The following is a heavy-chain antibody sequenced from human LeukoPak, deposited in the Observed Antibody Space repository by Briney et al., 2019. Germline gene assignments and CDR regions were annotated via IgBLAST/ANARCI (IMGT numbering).Heavy chain of an antibody. V-gene: IGHV4-59*12. CDR1: GGSISSYY. CDR2: IYYSGST. CDR3: ARGAASSAFDI. J-gene: IGHJ3*02. D-gene: IGHD3-16*01. Sequence: PSETLSLTCTVSGGSISSYYWSWIRQPPGKGLEWIGYIYYSGSTNYNPSLKSRVTISVDTSKNQFSLKLSSVTAADTAVYYCARGAASSAFDIWGQGTMVTVSS.